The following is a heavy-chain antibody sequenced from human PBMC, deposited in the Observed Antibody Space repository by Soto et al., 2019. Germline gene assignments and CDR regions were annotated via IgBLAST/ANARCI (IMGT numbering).Heavy chain of an antibody. J-gene: IGHJ4*02. D-gene: IGHD3-3*01. CDR2: FIPVYRTL. CDR1: GCSFGNSA. V-gene: IGHV1-69*13. CDR3: ATGVVWIGYFTVDS. Sequence: SVKVSCKASGCSFGNSAINWVRQTPGQGLEWLGGFIPVYRTLNYAQKFQGRVTITADESTGTAYMTLSSLASDDTAVYYCATGVVWIGYFTVDSWGQGTRVTVSS.